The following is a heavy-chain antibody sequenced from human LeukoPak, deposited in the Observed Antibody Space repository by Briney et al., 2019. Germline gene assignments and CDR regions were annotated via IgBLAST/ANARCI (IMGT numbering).Heavy chain of an antibody. CDR1: GYTFTGYY. CDR2: INPNSGGT. V-gene: IGHV1-2*02. Sequence: GASVKVSCKTSGYTFTGYYMHWVRQAPGQGFEWMGWINPNSGGTTYAQKFQGRVTMTRDTSISTAYMELSRLRSDDMAVYYCARDLATYYYDSSGYYPYNWFDPWGQGTLVTVSS. CDR3: ARDLATYYYDSSGYYPYNWFDP. D-gene: IGHD3-22*01. J-gene: IGHJ5*02.